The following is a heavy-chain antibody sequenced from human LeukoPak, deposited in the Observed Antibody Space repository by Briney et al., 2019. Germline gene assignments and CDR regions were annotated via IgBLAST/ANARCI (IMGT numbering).Heavy chain of an antibody. D-gene: IGHD5-12*01. CDR1: GFTFSSYS. V-gene: IGHV3-21*01. Sequence: GGSLRLSCAASGFTFSSYSMNWVRQAPGKGLEWVSSISSSSSYIYYVDSVKGRFTISRDNAKNSLYLQMNSLRAGDTAVYYCAGELRDWYFDLWGRGTLVTVSS. CDR3: AGELRDWYFDL. J-gene: IGHJ2*01. CDR2: ISSSSSYI.